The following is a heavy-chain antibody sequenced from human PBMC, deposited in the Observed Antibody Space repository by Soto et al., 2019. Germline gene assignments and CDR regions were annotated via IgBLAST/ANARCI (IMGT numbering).Heavy chain of an antibody. Sequence: GKGLEWVSAISGSGGSTYYADSVQGRFTTSRDNSKNTLYLQMSSLRAEDTAVYYCFIVMQKRGYDLFARSRHSW. D-gene: IGHD5-12*01. V-gene: IGHV3-23*01. CDR3: FIVMQKRGYDLFARSRHS. J-gene: IGHJ5*01. CDR2: ISGSGGST.